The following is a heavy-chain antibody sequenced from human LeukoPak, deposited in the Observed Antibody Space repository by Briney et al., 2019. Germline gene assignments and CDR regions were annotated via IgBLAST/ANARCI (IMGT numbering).Heavy chain of an antibody. D-gene: IGHD3-10*01. CDR1: GVTISSNY. V-gene: IGHV3-53*01. CDR2: IYRAGGT. Sequence: GGSLRLSCVASGVTISSNYMTWARQAPGKGLEWVSIIYRAGGTYYADSVKGRFTISRDNSKNMLSLQMNSLRAEDTAVYYCAKGMGYASGSSYSYYYYMDVWGKGTTVTISS. CDR3: AKGMGYASGSSYSYYYYMDV. J-gene: IGHJ6*03.